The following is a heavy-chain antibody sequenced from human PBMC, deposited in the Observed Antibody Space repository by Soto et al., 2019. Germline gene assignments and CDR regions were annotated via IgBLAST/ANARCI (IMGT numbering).Heavy chain of an antibody. D-gene: IGHD6-19*01. CDR1: GFTFSSYG. Sequence: QVQLVESGGGVVQPGRSLRLSCAASGFTFSSYGMHWVRQAPGKGLEWVAVIWYDGSNKYYADSVKCRFTISRDNSKNTLYLQMNSLRAEDTAVYYCARAPYSSGWTDYWGQGTLVTVSS. CDR2: IWYDGSNK. V-gene: IGHV3-33*01. CDR3: ARAPYSSGWTDY. J-gene: IGHJ4*02.